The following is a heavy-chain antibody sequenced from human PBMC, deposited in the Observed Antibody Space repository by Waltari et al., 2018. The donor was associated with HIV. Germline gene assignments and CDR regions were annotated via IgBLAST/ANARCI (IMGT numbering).Heavy chain of an antibody. V-gene: IGHV3-7*01. J-gene: IGHJ4*02. CDR2: INQAGTER. CDR3: ATTHGSGDYDNDFDY. Sequence: EVQLVESGGGWVQPGGSLTLTCEASGLTFTFYWLSWVRQAPGKGLEWVANINQAGTERHYVDSVRGRFTISRDNDKTSVFLQMNSLTVEDTAVYYCATTHGSGDYDNDFDYWGQGTLV. D-gene: IGHD3-10*01. CDR1: GLTFTFYW.